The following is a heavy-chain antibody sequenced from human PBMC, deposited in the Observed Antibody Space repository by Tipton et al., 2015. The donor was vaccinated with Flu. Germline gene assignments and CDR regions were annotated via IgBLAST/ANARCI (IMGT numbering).Heavy chain of an antibody. J-gene: IGHJ6*02. Sequence: TLSLTCAVYGGSFSGYYWSWIRQPPGKGLEWIGEINHSGSTNYNPSLKSRVTISVDTSKNQFSLKLSSVTAADTAVYYCARAMVRGYYYYGMDVWGQGTTVTVSS. CDR2: INHSGST. V-gene: IGHV4-34*01. CDR3: ARAMVRGYYYYGMDV. D-gene: IGHD3-10*01. CDR1: GGSFSGYY.